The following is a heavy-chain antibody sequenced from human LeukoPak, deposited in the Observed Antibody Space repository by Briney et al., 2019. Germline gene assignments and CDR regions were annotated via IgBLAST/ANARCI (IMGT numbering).Heavy chain of an antibody. V-gene: IGHV3-23*01. Sequence: GGSLRLSCAASGYTFSSYAISWVHQAPGKGLEWVSTISGSGDSTYYADSVRGRFTISRDNSKNTLFLQMNSLRAEDTAVYYCARARYCGSTSCYLDYWGQGTLVTVSS. J-gene: IGHJ4*02. CDR2: ISGSGDST. CDR1: GYTFSSYA. D-gene: IGHD2-2*01. CDR3: ARARYCGSTSCYLDY.